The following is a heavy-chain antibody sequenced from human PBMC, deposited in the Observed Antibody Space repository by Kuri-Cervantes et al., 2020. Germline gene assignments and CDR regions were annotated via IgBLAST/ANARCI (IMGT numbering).Heavy chain of an antibody. CDR2: IYHSGST. CDR3: ASSPDYYYDSSGYPGASTDY. J-gene: IGHJ4*02. CDR1: GGSISSGGYS. Sequence: SETLSLTCAVSGGSISSGGYSWSWIRQPPGKGLEWIGYIYHSGSTYYNPSLKSRVTISVDTSKNQFSLKLSSVTAADTAVYYCASSPDYYYDSSGYPGASTDYWRQGTLVTVSS. V-gene: IGHV4-30-2*01. D-gene: IGHD3-22*01.